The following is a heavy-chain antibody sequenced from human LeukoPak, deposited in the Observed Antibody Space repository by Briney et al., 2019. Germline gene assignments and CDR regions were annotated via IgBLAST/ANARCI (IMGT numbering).Heavy chain of an antibody. D-gene: IGHD1-14*01. CDR3: ASRPRADIGPLDF. CDR1: GFTFSDYA. Sequence: GGSLRLSCAASGFTFSDYAMTWVRQAPGKGLEWVSSTSGSGSRTYYTESVKGRFTISRDNSKNTLYLQMNSLRADETAIYYCASRPRADIGPLDFWGQGTLVTVSS. J-gene: IGHJ4*02. V-gene: IGHV3-23*01. CDR2: TSGSGSRT.